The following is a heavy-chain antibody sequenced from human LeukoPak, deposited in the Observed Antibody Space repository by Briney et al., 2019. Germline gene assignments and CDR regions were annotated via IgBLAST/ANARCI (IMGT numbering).Heavy chain of an antibody. CDR2: INPNSGGT. Sequence: ASVKVSCKASGYTFTGYYMHWVRQAPGQGLEWMGWINPNSGGTNYAQKFQGRVTMTRDTSISTAYMELSRLRSDDTAVYYCARDGSEYCCSTSCSVWFDPWGQGTLVTVSS. CDR1: GYTFTGYY. CDR3: ARDGSEYCCSTSCSVWFDP. D-gene: IGHD2-2*01. J-gene: IGHJ5*02. V-gene: IGHV1-2*02.